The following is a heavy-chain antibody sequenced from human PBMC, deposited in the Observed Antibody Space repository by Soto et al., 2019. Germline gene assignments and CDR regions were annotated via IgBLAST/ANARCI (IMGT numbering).Heavy chain of an antibody. Sequence: GGSLRLSCAASGFTFSSYGMHWVRQAPGKGLEWVAVISYDGSNKYYADSVKGRFTISRDNSKNTLYLQMNSLRAEDTAVYYCTRAGVGAAADTPHYYFAMDVWGQGTTVTVSS. CDR3: TRAGVGAAADTPHYYFAMDV. V-gene: IGHV3-30*03. CDR1: GFTFSSYG. CDR2: ISYDGSNK. J-gene: IGHJ6*02. D-gene: IGHD6-13*01.